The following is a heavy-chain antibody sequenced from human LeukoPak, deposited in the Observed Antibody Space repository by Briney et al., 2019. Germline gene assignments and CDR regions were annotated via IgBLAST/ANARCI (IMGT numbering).Heavy chain of an antibody. D-gene: IGHD4-23*01. CDR2: IYYSGST. Sequence: SETLSLTCTVSGGSISSYYWSWIRRPPGKGLEWIGYIYYSGSTNYNPSLKSRVTISVDTSKNQFSLKLSSVTAADTAVYYCARVLGRWYDAFDIWGQGTMVTVSS. V-gene: IGHV4-59*01. CDR1: GGSISSYY. CDR3: ARVLGRWYDAFDI. J-gene: IGHJ3*02.